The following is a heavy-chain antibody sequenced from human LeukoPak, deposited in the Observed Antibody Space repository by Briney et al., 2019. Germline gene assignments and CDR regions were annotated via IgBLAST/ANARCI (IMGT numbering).Heavy chain of an antibody. CDR1: GGSISSSSYY. J-gene: IGHJ3*02. D-gene: IGHD5-18*01. CDR3: ARHVAQLWSDAFDI. Sequence: PSETLSLTCTVSGGSISSSSYYWGWIRQPPGKGLEGIGSIYYSGSTYYNPSLKSRVTISVDTSKNQFSLKLSPVTAADTAVYYCARHVAQLWSDAFDIWGQGTMVTVSS. V-gene: IGHV4-39*01. CDR2: IYYSGST.